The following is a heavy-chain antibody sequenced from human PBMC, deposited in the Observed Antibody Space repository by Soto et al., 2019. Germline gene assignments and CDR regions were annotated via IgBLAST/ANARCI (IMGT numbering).Heavy chain of an antibody. J-gene: IGHJ4*02. V-gene: IGHV3-21*06. CDR1: XFTFTRYS. CDR2: ISSTTNYI. CDR3: ARESEDLTSNFDY. Sequence: WLRLSCAASXFTFTRYSMNWVRQAPGKGLEWVSSISSTTNYIYYGDSMKGRFTISRDNAKNSLYLEMNSLRAEDTAVYYCARESEDLTSNFDYWGQGTLVTVSS.